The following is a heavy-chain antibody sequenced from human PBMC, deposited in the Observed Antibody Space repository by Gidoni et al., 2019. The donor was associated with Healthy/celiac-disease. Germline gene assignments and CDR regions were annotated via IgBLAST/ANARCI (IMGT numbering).Heavy chain of an antibody. D-gene: IGHD5-12*01. CDR2: INHSGST. J-gene: IGHJ2*01. V-gene: IGHV4-34*01. Sequence: QVQLQQWGAGLLKPSETLSLTCAVYGGSFSGYYWSWIRQPPGKGLEWFGEINHSGSTNYNPSLKSRVTRSVDTSKNQFSLKLSSVTAADTAVYYCARQDIVATNWYFDLWGRGTLVTVSS. CDR3: ARQDIVATNWYFDL. CDR1: GGSFSGYY.